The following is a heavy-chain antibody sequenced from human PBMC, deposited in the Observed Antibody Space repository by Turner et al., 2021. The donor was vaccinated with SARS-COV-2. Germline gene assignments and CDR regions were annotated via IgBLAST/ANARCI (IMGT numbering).Heavy chain of an antibody. J-gene: IGHJ4*02. Sequence: EVQVLESGGTLVQPGGSLRLYWAVSGFICSNYAMTWVRQAPGRGLEWVCSIFSDGDSTYYADSVKGRFTISRDDSKNTVSLQMNSLRAEDTALYYCAKTRGPVAFHPDSWGQGTLVTVSS. CDR3: AKTRGPVAFHPDS. CDR2: IFSDGDST. D-gene: IGHD2-2*01. V-gene: IGHV3-23*01. CDR1: GFICSNYA.